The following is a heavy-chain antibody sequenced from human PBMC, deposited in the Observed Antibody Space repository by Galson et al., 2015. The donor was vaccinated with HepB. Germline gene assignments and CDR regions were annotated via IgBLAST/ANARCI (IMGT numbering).Heavy chain of an antibody. V-gene: IGHV3-30*18. CDR2: ISYDGSNR. J-gene: IGHJ5*02. CDR1: GFTFSSYG. Sequence: SLRLSCAASGFTFSSYGMHWVRQAPGKGLEWVALISYDGSNRFYADSVKGRFTISRDYSKNTLHLQMNSLRAEDTAVYYCAKENDDSIPSSWGQGT. D-gene: IGHD4-17*01. CDR3: AKENDDSIPSS.